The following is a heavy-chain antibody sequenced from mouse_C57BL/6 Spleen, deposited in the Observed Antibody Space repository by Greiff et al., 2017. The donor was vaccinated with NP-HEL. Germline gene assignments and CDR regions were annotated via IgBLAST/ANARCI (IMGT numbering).Heavy chain of an antibody. CDR3: TRDPLPYAMDY. Sequence: DVHLVESGEGLVKPGGSLKLSCAASGFTFSSYAMSWVRQTPEKRLEWVAYISSGGDYIYYADTVKGRFTISRDNARNTLYLQMSSLKSEDTAMYYCTRDPLPYAMDYWGQGTSVTVSS. CDR2: ISSGGDYI. V-gene: IGHV5-9-1*02. CDR1: GFTFSSYA. J-gene: IGHJ4*01.